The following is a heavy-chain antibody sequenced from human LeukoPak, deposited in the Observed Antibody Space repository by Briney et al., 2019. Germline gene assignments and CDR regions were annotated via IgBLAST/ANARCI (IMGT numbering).Heavy chain of an antibody. V-gene: IGHV3-15*01. D-gene: IGHD2-2*01. CDR3: ITDPRVLVLPAVNY. CDR2: IKTKTDGGTT. Sequence: GGSLRLSCAASGFTVGTNYMSWVRQAPGKGLEWVGRIKTKTDGGTTDYAAPVKGRFTISRDDSKKTLYLQMNSLKTEDTAVYHCITDPRVLVLPAVNYWGQGTLVTVSS. CDR1: GFTVGTNY. J-gene: IGHJ4*02.